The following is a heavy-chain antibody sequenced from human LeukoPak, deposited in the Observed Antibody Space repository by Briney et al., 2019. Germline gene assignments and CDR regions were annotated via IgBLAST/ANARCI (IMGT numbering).Heavy chain of an antibody. Sequence: GGSLRLSCAASGFTFSSYGMHWVRQAPGKGLEWVAVISYDGSNKYYADSVKGRFTISRDNSKNTLYLQMNSLRAEDTAVYYCAREHCSSTSCYGAGWFDPWGQGTLVTVSS. D-gene: IGHD2-2*01. J-gene: IGHJ5*02. CDR3: AREHCSSTSCYGAGWFDP. CDR1: GFTFSSYG. CDR2: ISYDGSNK. V-gene: IGHV3-30*03.